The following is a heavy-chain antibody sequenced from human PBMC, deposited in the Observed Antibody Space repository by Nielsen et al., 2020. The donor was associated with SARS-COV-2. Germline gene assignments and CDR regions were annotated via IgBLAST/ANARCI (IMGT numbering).Heavy chain of an antibody. V-gene: IGHV3-48*03. D-gene: IGHD6-19*01. CDR1: GLTFSSYE. Sequence: GGSLRLSCAASGLTFSSYEMNWVRQAPGKGLEWISYITESGSGRSYGDSLKGRFTISRDNAKNSLYLQMDSLRAEDTAVYYCARVAGTPPVSYSYFDLWGRGTLVTVSS. CDR3: ARVAGTPPVSYSYFDL. J-gene: IGHJ2*01. CDR2: ITESGSGR.